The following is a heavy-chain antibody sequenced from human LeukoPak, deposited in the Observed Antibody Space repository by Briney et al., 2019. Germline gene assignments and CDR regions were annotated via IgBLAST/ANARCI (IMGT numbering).Heavy chain of an antibody. V-gene: IGHV3-7*04. D-gene: IGHD6-13*01. J-gene: IGHJ4*02. CDR1: GFSVSDYH. CDR2: IKQDGSEK. Sequence: AGGSLRLSCAASGFSVSDYHMEWVRQAPGKGLEWVANIKQDGSEKYYVDSVKGRFTISRDNAKNSLYLQMNSLRAEDTAVYYCARGTIAAAGYYYFDYWGQGTQVTVSS. CDR3: ARGTIAAAGYYYFDY.